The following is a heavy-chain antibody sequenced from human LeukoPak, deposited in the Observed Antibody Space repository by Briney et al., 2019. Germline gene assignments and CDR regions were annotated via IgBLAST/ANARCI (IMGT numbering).Heavy chain of an antibody. D-gene: IGHD5-12*01. CDR3: ARARTYSGYDWDY. V-gene: IGHV3-72*01. J-gene: IGHJ4*02. CDR1: GFTFSDHY. CDR2: TRNKPNHYTT. Sequence: GGSLLLSCAASGFTFSDHYMDWVRRAPGKGLEWVGRTRNKPNHYTTEYAASVKGRFTISRDDSKSSLYLQMNSLKTEDTAVYYCARARTYSGYDWDYWGQGTLVTVSS.